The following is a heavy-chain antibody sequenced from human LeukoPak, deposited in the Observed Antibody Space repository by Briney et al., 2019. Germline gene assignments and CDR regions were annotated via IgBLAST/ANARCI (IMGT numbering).Heavy chain of an antibody. J-gene: IGHJ6*02. Sequence: ASVKVSCKASGYTFTGYYMHWVRQAPGQGLEWMGWINPNSGGTNYAQKFQGRVTVTRDTSISTAYMELRRLRSDDTAVYYCARDSRVVPAAMDGYYYYGMDVWGQGTTVTVSS. D-gene: IGHD2-2*01. CDR3: ARDSRVVPAAMDGYYYYGMDV. V-gene: IGHV1-2*02. CDR1: GYTFTGYY. CDR2: INPNSGGT.